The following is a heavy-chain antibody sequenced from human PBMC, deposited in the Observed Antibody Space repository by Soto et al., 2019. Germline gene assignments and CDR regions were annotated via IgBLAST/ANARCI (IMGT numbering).Heavy chain of an antibody. CDR1: GYSFTNYW. V-gene: IGHV5-51*01. D-gene: IGHD3-22*01. CDR3: ARILSYYYDSSGYYPNDAFDI. CDR2: IYPGDSDT. Sequence: PGESLKISCKGSGYSFTNYWIGWVRQMPGKGLEWMGIIYPGDSDTRYSPSFQGQVTISADKSISTAYLQWSSLQASDTAMYYCARILSYYYDSSGYYPNDAFDIWGQGTMVTVS. J-gene: IGHJ3*02.